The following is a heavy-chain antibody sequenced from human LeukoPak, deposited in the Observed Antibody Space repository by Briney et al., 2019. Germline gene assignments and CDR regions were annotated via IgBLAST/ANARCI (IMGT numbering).Heavy chain of an antibody. CDR3: ARDFYSSGWYGADY. CDR2: IAYDGVNK. J-gene: IGHJ4*02. Sequence: GGSLRLSCAASGFTFSSYAMHWVRQAPGKGLEWVAVIAYDGVNKFFADSVKGRFSISRDNSKNTLYLQMNSLRVEDTAVYYCARDFYSSGWYGADYWGQGTLVTVSS. CDR1: GFTFSSYA. V-gene: IGHV3-30*04. D-gene: IGHD6-19*01.